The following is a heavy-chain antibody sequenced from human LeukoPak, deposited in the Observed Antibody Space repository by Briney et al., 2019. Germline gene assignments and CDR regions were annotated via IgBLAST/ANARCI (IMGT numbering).Heavy chain of an antibody. CDR3: AGGDYYYDSTGYY. CDR2: IYYSGST. V-gene: IGHV4-39*07. CDR1: GGSISSGGYY. Sequence: SQTLSLTCTVSGGSISSGGYYWGWIRQPPGKGLEWIGSIYYSGSTYYHPSLKSRVTISVDTSKNQFSLKLSSVTAADTAVYYCAGGDYYYDSTGYYWGQGTLVTVSS. J-gene: IGHJ4*02. D-gene: IGHD3-22*01.